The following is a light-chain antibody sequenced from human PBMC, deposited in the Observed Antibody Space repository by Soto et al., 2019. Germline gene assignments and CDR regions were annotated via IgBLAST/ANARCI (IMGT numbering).Light chain of an antibody. J-gene: IGLJ3*02. Sequence: QSALTQPASVSGSPGQSITISCSGASTNVGGYNYVSWYQQHPGRVPKLIIYDVTSRPSGVSNRFSGSKSGNTASLTISGLQAEDEADYFCSSYTSASIGVFGGGTKVTVL. CDR1: STNVGGYNY. CDR2: DVT. V-gene: IGLV2-14*03. CDR3: SSYTSASIGV.